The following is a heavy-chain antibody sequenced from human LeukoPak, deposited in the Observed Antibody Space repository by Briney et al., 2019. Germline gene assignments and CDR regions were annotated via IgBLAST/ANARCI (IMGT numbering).Heavy chain of an antibody. CDR2: ISSSSSYI. J-gene: IGHJ6*03. CDR3: ARDEFDGLLPHHMEV. V-gene: IGHV3-21*01. Sequence: GGSLRLSCAASGFAFISYSMIWVRQAPGKGLEWVSSISSSSSYIYYADSVKGRFTISIDNAKNSLYLQMNSLRAEDTAVYYRARDEFDGLLPHHMEVWGKGTTVTVSS. CDR1: GFAFISYS. D-gene: IGHD3-9*01.